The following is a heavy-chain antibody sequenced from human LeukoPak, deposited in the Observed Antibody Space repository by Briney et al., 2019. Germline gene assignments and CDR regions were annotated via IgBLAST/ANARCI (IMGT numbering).Heavy chain of an antibody. V-gene: IGHV4-59*01. D-gene: IGHD5-24*01. CDR2: IYYSGST. J-gene: IGHJ4*02. CDR3: ARLAEPREMATTSDY. CDR1: GGSISSYY. Sequence: SETLSLTCTVSGGSISSYYWSWIRQPPGKGLGWIGYIYYSGSTNYNPSLKSRVTISVDTSKNQFSLKLSSVTAADTAVYYCARLAEPREMATTSDYWGQGTLVTVSS.